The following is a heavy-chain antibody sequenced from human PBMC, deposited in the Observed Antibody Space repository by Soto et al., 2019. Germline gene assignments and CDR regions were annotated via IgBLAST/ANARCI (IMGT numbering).Heavy chain of an antibody. CDR2: INHSGST. D-gene: IGHD2-2*02. J-gene: IGHJ5*02. CDR3: ARAQIVVVTDAIRRSNWFDT. Sequence: SETLSLTCAVYGGSFSGYYWSWIRQPPGKGLEWIGEINHSGSTNYNPSLKSRVTISVDTSKNQFSLKLSSVTAADTAVYYCARAQIVVVTDAIRRSNWFDTWGQGTLVTVSA. V-gene: IGHV4-34*01. CDR1: GGSFSGYY.